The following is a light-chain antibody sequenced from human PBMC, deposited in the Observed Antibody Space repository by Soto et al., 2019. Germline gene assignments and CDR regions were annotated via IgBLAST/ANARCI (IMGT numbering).Light chain of an antibody. Sequence: EIVMTQSPATLSVSPGERATLSCRASQSVTSNLAWYQQKPGQAPRFLIYGASTRATDIPARFSGSGSETEFTLTISSLQSEDFAVYYCQQYNDWPLTFGGGDKVELK. CDR2: GAS. CDR3: QQYNDWPLT. CDR1: QSVTSN. V-gene: IGKV3-15*01. J-gene: IGKJ4*01.